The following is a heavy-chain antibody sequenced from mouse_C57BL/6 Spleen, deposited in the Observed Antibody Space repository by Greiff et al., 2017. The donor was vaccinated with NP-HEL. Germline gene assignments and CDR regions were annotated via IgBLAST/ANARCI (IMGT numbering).Heavy chain of an antibody. CDR2: ISSGSSTI. D-gene: IGHD1-1*01. V-gene: IGHV5-17*01. CDR3: GQNPRGSDWYFDV. Sequence: EVQRVESGGGLVKPGGSLKLSCAASGFTFSDYGMHWVRQAPEKGLEWVAYISSGSSTISYADTVKGRFTISRDNAKNTLFLQMTSLRSEDTAMYYCGQNPRGSDWYFDVWGTGTTVTVSS. CDR1: GFTFSDYG. J-gene: IGHJ1*03.